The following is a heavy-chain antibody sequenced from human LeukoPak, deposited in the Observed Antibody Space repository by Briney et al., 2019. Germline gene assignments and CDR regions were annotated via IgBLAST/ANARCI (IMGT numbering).Heavy chain of an antibody. J-gene: IGHJ6*02. CDR3: ARGYCSGGSCYSSYGMDV. D-gene: IGHD2-15*01. CDR1: GYTFTGYY. Sequence: GASVKVSCKASGYTFTGYYMHWVRQAPGQGLEWMGRINPNSGGTNYAQKFQGRVTMTRDTSISTAYMELSRLRSDDTAVYYCARGYCSGGSCYSSYGMDVWGQGTTVTVSS. CDR2: INPNSGGT. V-gene: IGHV1-2*06.